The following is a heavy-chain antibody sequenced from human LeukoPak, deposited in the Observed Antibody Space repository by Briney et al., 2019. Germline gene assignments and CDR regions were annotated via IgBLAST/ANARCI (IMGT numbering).Heavy chain of an antibody. D-gene: IGHD4-11*01. Sequence: SQTLSLTCTVSGGSISSGDYYWTWIRQHPGKGLEWIGFIYYSGNTYYSPSLKSRVTISIDTSKNQFSLKLSSVTAADTAVYYCATTRAHQFDYWGQGTLVTVSS. CDR2: IYYSGNT. CDR1: GGSISSGDYY. J-gene: IGHJ4*02. CDR3: ATTRAHQFDY. V-gene: IGHV4-31*03.